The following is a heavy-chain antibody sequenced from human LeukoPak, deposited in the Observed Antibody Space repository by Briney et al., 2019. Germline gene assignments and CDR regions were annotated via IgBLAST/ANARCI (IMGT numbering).Heavy chain of an antibody. CDR2: ISSSSSYI. J-gene: IGHJ3*02. D-gene: IGHD4-17*01. V-gene: IGHV3-21*01. CDR3: ARAVYGFDAFDI. CDR1: GFTFSSFS. Sequence: GGSLRLSCAASGFTFSSFSMNWVRQAPGKGLEWVSSISSSSSYIYYADSVKGRFTISRDNAKNSLYLQMNSLRAEDTAVYYCARAVYGFDAFDIWGQGTMVTVSS.